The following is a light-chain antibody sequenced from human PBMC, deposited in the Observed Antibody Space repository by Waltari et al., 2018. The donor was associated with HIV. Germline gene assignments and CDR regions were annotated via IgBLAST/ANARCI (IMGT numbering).Light chain of an antibody. J-gene: IGLJ1*01. CDR3: AAWDDSLNGSV. CDR1: SSNIGSNT. Sequence: SSSNIGSNTVNWYQHLPGTAPKLLIYNNYQRPSGVPDRFSGSKSGPSASLAISGLQSEDEADYYCAAWDDSLNGSVFGNGTKVTLL. V-gene: IGLV1-44*01. CDR2: NNY.